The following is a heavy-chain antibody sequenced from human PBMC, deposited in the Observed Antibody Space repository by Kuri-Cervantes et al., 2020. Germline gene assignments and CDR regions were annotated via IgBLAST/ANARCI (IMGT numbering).Heavy chain of an antibody. D-gene: IGHD4-17*01. J-gene: IGHJ4*02. CDR1: GGSFSGYY. CDR2: INHSGSTNSGST. CDR3: ARAASDYGDYGTYGDY. Sequence: SQTLSLTCAVYGGSFSGYYWSWIRQPPGKGLEWIGEINHSGSTNSGSTKYNPSLKSRVTISSDTSKSQFSLKLSSVTAADTAVYYCARAASDYGDYGTYGDYWGQGTLVTVSS. V-gene: IGHV4-34*01.